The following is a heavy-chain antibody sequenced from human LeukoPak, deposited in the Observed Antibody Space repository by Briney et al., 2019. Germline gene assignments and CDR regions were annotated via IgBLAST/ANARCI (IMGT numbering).Heavy chain of an antibody. Sequence: PGGSLRLSCAASGFTSSSYWMHWVRQPLGKGLVWASRINPDGTTTNYADSVKGRFTISRDNAKNTLYLQMNSLTVEDTALYYCVRIATVTTPDYWGQGTLVTVSS. J-gene: IGHJ4*02. V-gene: IGHV3-74*01. CDR3: VRIATVTTPDY. D-gene: IGHD4-17*01. CDR2: INPDGTTT. CDR1: GFTSSSYW.